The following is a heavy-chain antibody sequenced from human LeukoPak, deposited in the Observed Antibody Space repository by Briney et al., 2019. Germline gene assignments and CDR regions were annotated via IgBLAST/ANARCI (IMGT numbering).Heavy chain of an antibody. CDR1: GGTFNSYA. D-gene: IGHD3-10*01. J-gene: IGHJ5*02. CDR3: ARGAHSGSFSSWFHP. V-gene: IGHV1-69*05. CDR2: IIPMFAPA. Sequence: SVKVSCKASGGTFNSYAITWVRQAPGQGLEWMGGIIPMFAPARYAQSFQDRVTITTDASTSTAYMEMSSLKSEDTAVYYCARGAHSGSFSSWFHPWGQGTLVTVAS.